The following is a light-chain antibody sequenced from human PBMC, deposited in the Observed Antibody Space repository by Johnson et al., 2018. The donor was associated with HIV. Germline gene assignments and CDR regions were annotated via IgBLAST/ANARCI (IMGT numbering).Light chain of an antibody. J-gene: IGLJ1*01. CDR1: SSNIENNY. V-gene: IGLV1-51*01. CDR3: GTWDSSLSAYV. CDR2: DNN. Sequence: QSVLTQPPSVSAAPGQKVTISCSGSSSNIENNYVSWYQQLPGTAPKLLIYDNNKRPSGIPEQFSGSKSGTSATLAITGLQTGDEADYYCGTWDSSLSAYVFGTGTKVTVL.